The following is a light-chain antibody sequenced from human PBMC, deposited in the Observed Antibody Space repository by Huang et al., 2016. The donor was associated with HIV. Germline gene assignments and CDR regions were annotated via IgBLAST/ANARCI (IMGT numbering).Light chain of an antibody. CDR1: QSVDSSY. CDR2: GAS. J-gene: IGKJ1*01. V-gene: IGKV3-20*01. Sequence: EIVLTQSPGTLSLSPGERATLSCRASQSVDSSYLAWCQQKPGQAPRLLIYGASNRATGIPDRFSGSGSVTDFTLTISRLEPEDFAVYYCQQYGSSPQTFGQGTKVEIK. CDR3: QQYGSSPQT.